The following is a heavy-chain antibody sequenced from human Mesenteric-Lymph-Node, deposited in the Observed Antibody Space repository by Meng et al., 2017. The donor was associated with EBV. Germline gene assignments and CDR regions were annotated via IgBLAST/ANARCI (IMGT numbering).Heavy chain of an antibody. V-gene: IGHV4-39*01. CDR1: GGSISSSNYS. CDR2: IYYSGST. D-gene: IGHD6-13*01. CDR3: ARREASSPGWFDP. J-gene: IGHJ5*02. Sequence: CSGRGEPSETLSVTGTFSGGSISSSNYSWGWIRQPPGKGLEWIGSIYYSGSTHYNPSLKSRVTISEDTSKNQFSLKVSSVIAADTAVYYCARREASSPGWFDPWGQGTLVTVSS.